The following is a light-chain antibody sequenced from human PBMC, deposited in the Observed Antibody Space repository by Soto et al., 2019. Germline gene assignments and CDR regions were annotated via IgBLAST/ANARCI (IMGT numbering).Light chain of an antibody. V-gene: IGKV1-39*01. J-gene: IGKJ2*01. CDR2: AAS. Sequence: DIQMTQSPSSLSASVGDRVTITCRASQSISSYLNWYQQKPGKAPKLLIYAASSLQSGVPSRFSGSGSGTDFTLTISSLPPEDFATYYCQQSYSTPPTFGQGTKLAIK. CDR3: QQSYSTPPT. CDR1: QSISSY.